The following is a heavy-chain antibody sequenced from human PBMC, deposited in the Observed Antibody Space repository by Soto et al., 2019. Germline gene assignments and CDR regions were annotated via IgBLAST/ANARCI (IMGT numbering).Heavy chain of an antibody. CDR3: ASSKWQQLVLDV. V-gene: IGHV1-45*02. CDR2: ITPFNGNT. D-gene: IGHD6-13*01. Sequence: GASVKVSCKASGYTFTYRYLHWVRQAPGQALEWMGWITPFNGNTNYAQKFQDRVTITRDRSMSTAYMELSSLRSEDTAMYYCASSKWQQLVLDVWGQGTTVTVSS. J-gene: IGHJ6*02. CDR1: GYTFTYRY.